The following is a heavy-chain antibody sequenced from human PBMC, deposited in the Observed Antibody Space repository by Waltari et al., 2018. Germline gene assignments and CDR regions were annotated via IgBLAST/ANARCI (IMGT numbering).Heavy chain of an antibody. V-gene: IGHV4-59*01. CDR2: IYYSGST. D-gene: IGHD2-15*01. J-gene: IGHJ3*02. Sequence: QVQLQESGPGLVKPSETLSLTCTVSGGSISSYYWSWIRQPPGKGLEWIGYIYYSGSTNYNPSLKSRVTISVDTSKNQFSLKLSSVTAADTAVYYCARAGLVVVAAHEAAFDIWGQGTMVTVSS. CDR1: GGSISSYY. CDR3: ARAGLVVVAAHEAAFDI.